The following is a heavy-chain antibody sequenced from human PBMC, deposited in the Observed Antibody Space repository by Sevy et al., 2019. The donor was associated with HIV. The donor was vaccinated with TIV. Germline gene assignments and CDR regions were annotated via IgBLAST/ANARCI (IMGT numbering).Heavy chain of an antibody. CDR1: GFTFSSYW. D-gene: IGHD6-13*01. CDR3: ARDSRRQLVGI. V-gene: IGHV3-7*01. J-gene: IGHJ4*02. CDR2: IKQDGSEK. Sequence: GGSLRLSCAASGFTFSSYWMSWVRQAPGKGLEWVANIKQDGSEKYYVDSVKGRFTISRINAKNSLYLQMNSLRAEDTAVYYCARDSRRQLVGIWGQGTLVTVSS.